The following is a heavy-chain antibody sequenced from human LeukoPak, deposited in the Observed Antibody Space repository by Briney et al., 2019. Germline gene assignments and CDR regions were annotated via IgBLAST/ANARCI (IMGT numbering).Heavy chain of an antibody. Sequence: PGGSLRLSCAASGFTFNNFDMSWARQAPGKGLEWVSVIYSGGSTYYADSVKGRFTISRDNSKNTLYLQMNSLRAEDTAVYYCASMYYGSGSYYVSYYYYMDVWGKGTTVTISS. CDR2: IYSGGST. D-gene: IGHD3-10*01. J-gene: IGHJ6*03. CDR3: ASMYYGSGSYYVSYYYYMDV. V-gene: IGHV3-53*01. CDR1: GFTFNNFD.